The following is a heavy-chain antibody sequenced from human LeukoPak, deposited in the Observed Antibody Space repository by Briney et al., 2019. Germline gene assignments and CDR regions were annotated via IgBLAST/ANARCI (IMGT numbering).Heavy chain of an antibody. D-gene: IGHD2-2*01. Sequence: PGGSLRLSCAASGFTFSDYYMSWIRQAPGKGLEWVSYISSSGSTIYYADSVKGRFTISRDNAKNSLYLQMNSLRAEDTAVYYCARAHCSSTSCYQGIYYYYMDVWGKGTTVTVSS. CDR3: ARAHCSSTSCYQGIYYYYMDV. CDR2: ISSSGSTI. V-gene: IGHV3-11*01. CDR1: GFTFSDYY. J-gene: IGHJ6*03.